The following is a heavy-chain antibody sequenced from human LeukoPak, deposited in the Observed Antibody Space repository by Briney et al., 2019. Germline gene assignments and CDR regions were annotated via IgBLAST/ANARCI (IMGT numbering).Heavy chain of an antibody. CDR2: IYYSGSA. D-gene: IGHD2-15*01. V-gene: IGHV4-39*07. J-gene: IGHJ5*02. CDR3: ARGVVAAILKDRNWFDP. Sequence: SETLSLTCTVSGGSISSSTYWGWIRQPPGKGLEWIGSIYYSGSAYYNPSLKSRVTILVDTSKNQFSLKLSSVTAADTAVYYCARGVVAAILKDRNWFDPWGQGTLVTVSS. CDR1: GGSISSSTY.